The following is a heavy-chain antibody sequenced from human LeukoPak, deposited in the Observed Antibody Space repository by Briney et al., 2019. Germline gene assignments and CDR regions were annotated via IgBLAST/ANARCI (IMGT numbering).Heavy chain of an antibody. D-gene: IGHD6-13*01. J-gene: IGHJ4*02. CDR1: GYTLTELS. CDR2: FDPEGGET. CDR3: ATEGRRYSSSWYPIYFDY. V-gene: IGHV1-24*01. Sequence: ASVKVSCKVSGYTLTELSMHWVRQAPGKGLEWMGGFDPEGGETIYAQKFQGRVTMTEDTSTDTAYMELSSLRSEDTAVYYCATEGRRYSSSWYPIYFDYWGQGTLVTVSS.